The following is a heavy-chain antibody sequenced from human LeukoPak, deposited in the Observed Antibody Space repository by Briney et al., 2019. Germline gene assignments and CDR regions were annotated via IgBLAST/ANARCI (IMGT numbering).Heavy chain of an antibody. CDR2: ISSSSSTL. Sequence: GGSLRLSCAASGFTFSTYSMNWVRQAPGKGLDWVSYISSSSSTLYYADSVKGRFTISRDSAKNSLYLQMNSLRAEDTAVHYCARGMSSGRYTVDIWGQGTMVTVSS. J-gene: IGHJ3*02. D-gene: IGHD6-19*01. CDR1: GFTFSTYS. V-gene: IGHV3-48*01. CDR3: ARGMSSGRYTVDI.